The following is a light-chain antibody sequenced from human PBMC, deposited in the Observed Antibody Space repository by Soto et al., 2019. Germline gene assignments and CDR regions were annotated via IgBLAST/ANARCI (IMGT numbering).Light chain of an antibody. CDR1: QSVNAN. CDR2: GAS. J-gene: IGKJ1*01. V-gene: IGKV3-15*01. Sequence: EVVMTQSPATLSVSPGERATLSCRASQSVNANLAWYQQKPGQAPRLLIHGASNRATGIPARFSGSGFGTEFILTLSSLQSEDFAVYYWQHYNTWLWTFGQGTKVEI. CDR3: QHYNTWLWT.